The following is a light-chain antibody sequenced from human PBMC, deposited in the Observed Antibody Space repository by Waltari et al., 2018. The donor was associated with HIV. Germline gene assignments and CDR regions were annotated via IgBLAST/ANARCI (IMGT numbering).Light chain of an antibody. Sequence: QSALTQPASVSGSPGQSITISCPGTSSNVGSDDLVPWYQQHPGEAPKLIIYEVTKRPSGFSNRFSGSKSGNTASLTISGLQAEDEADYYCCSCPRSGIRYVFGTGTKVTVL. V-gene: IGLV2-23*02. CDR3: CSCPRSGIRYV. J-gene: IGLJ1*01. CDR2: EVT. CDR1: SSNVGSDDL.